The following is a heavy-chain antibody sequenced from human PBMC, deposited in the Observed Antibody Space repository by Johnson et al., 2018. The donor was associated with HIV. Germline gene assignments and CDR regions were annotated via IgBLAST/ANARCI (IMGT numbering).Heavy chain of an antibody. Sequence: VQLVESGGGVVQPGGSLRLSCEASGFIFSSYWMNWVRQAPGKGLEWVANIKSDGSEKHFVDSVKGRFTIYRDNSKNTLYLQMNSLRTADTAVYYCARLTGQQLVPRGGAFDIWGQGTIVTVSS. J-gene: IGHJ3*02. CDR3: ARLTGQQLVPRGGAFDI. CDR1: GFIFSSYW. D-gene: IGHD6-13*01. CDR2: IKSDGSEK. V-gene: IGHV3-7*02.